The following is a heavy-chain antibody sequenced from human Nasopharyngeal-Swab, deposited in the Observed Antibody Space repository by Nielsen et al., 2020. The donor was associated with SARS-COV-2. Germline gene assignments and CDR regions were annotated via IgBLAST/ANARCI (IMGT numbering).Heavy chain of an antibody. Sequence: TLSLTCAVSGVSVDSGSYFWRWVRQPAGKGLEWIGHIYTSGKTNYNPSLMSRLTISVDASKNQFSLRLTSVTAADTAVYYCAREDRWTLTSFYYALDVWGQGSAVTVSS. J-gene: IGHJ6*02. CDR1: GVSVDSGSYF. CDR2: IYTSGKT. D-gene: IGHD4-17*01. CDR3: AREDRWTLTSFYYALDV. V-gene: IGHV4-61*09.